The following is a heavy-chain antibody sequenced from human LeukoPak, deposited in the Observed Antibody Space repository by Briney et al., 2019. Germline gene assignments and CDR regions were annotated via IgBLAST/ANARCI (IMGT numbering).Heavy chain of an antibody. CDR2: IYYSGST. J-gene: IGHJ4*02. Sequence: SSETLSLTCTVSGGSISSSSYYWGWIRQPPGKGLEWIGSIYYSGSTYYNPSLKSRVTISVDTSKNQFSLKLSSVTAADTAVYYCARYYYDSRTSYFDYWGQGTLVTVSS. CDR1: GGSISSSSYY. V-gene: IGHV4-39*07. CDR3: ARYYYDSRTSYFDY. D-gene: IGHD3-22*01.